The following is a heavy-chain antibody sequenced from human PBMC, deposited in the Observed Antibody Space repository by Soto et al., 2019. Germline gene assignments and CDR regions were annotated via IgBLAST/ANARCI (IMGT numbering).Heavy chain of an antibody. Sequence: GGSLRLSCAASGFTFSNYYMHWVRQAPGKGLEWVALTSHDGNIKNYADSVKDRVTISRDNSKNTLYLHVNSLKTDDTAVYYCAREDTTLAPADYWGQGTLVTVSS. J-gene: IGHJ4*02. CDR2: TSHDGNIK. D-gene: IGHD5-18*01. V-gene: IGHV3-30-3*01. CDR3: AREDTTLAPADY. CDR1: GFTFSNYY.